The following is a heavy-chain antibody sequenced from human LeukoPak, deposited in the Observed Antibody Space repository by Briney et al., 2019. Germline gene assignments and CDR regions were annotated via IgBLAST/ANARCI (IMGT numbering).Heavy chain of an antibody. CDR3: ASISGYCSGGSCYSGAFDI. J-gene: IGHJ3*02. Sequence: SVKVSCKASGGTFSSYAISWVRQAPGQGLEWMGGIIPIFGTANYAQKFQGRVTITADKSTSTAYMELSSLRSEDTAVYYCASISGYCSGGSCYSGAFDIWGQGTMVTVSS. CDR2: IIPIFGTA. V-gene: IGHV1-69*06. CDR1: GGTFSSYA. D-gene: IGHD2-15*01.